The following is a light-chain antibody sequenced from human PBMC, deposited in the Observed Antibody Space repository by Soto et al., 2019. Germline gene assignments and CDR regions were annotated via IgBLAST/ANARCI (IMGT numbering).Light chain of an antibody. CDR3: SFSRV. CDR1: SSDVGGYNY. V-gene: IGLV2-14*01. J-gene: IGLJ2*01. Sequence: QAVVTQPASVSGSPGQSITISCTGTSSDVGGYNYVSWYQQHPGKAPKLMIYEVSNRPSGVSNRFSGSKSGNTASLTISGLQAEDEADYYCSFSRVFGGGTKLTVL. CDR2: EVS.